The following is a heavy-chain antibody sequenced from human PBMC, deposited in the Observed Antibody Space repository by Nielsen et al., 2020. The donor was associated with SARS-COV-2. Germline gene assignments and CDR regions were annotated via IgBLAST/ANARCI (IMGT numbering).Heavy chain of an antibody. J-gene: IGHJ6*02. V-gene: IGHV4-4*02. CDR1: GGSISSNYW. Sequence: GSLRLSCAVSGGSISSNYWWSWVRQPPGKGLEWIGEIYHSGSTNYNPSLKSRVTISVDNSKNQFSLKLSSVTAADTAVYYCARVSVATILNAIYYYGMDVWGQGTTVTVSS. D-gene: IGHD5-12*01. CDR2: IYHSGST. CDR3: ARVSVATILNAIYYYGMDV.